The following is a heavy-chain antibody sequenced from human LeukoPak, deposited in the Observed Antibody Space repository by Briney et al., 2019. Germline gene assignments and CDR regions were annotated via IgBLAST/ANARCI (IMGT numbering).Heavy chain of an antibody. D-gene: IGHD2-2*01. CDR2: IYYSGST. J-gene: IGHJ5*02. V-gene: IGHV4-61*05. CDR3: ARVGYCSSTSCPGGFDP. Sequence: SETLSLTCTVSGGSISSSSYYWGWIRQPPGKGLEWIGYIYYSGSTNYNPSLKSRVTISVDTSKNQFSLKLSSVTAADTAVYYCARVGYCSSTSCPGGFDPWGQGTLVTVSS. CDR1: GGSISSSSYY.